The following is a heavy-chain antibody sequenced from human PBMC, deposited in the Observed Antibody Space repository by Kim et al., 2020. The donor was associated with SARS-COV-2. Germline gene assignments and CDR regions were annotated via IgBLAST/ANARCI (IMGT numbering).Heavy chain of an antibody. CDR3: LKGGWGWIWDY. V-gene: IGHV3-23*01. D-gene: IGHD2-21*01. CDR1: GFTFTGHA. J-gene: IGHJ4*02. Sequence: GGSLRLSCTTSGFTFTGHAKSWVRQAPGKGLERVSSIDGSDGTTYYVDSVKGRFSISRDDSKNTLYLQMSALRADNTAAYYCLKGGWGWIWDYWGQGTL. CDR2: IDGSDGTT.